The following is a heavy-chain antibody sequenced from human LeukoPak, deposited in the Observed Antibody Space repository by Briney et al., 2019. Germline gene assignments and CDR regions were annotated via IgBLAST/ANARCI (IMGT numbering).Heavy chain of an antibody. J-gene: IGHJ4*02. D-gene: IGHD3-22*01. CDR3: ARDTSPLDISGAFDY. CDR2: IYSGGST. V-gene: IGHV3-53*01. Sequence: GGSLRLSCAASGFTVSSNYMSWVRQAPGKGLEWVSVIYSGGSTYYADSVKGRFTISRDNSKNTLYLQMNSLRAEDTAVYYCARDTSPLDISGAFDYWGQGTLVTVSS. CDR1: GFTVSSNY.